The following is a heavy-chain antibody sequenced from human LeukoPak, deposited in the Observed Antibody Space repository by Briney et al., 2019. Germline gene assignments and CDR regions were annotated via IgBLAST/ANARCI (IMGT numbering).Heavy chain of an antibody. CDR1: GYTFTNYG. CDR2: ISAYNGNT. D-gene: IGHD4-17*01. CDR3: ARDLRADYGDYFTLDY. J-gene: IGHJ4*02. V-gene: IGHV1-18*01. Sequence: ASVKVSCKASGYTFTNYGINWVRQAPGQGLEWMGWISAYNGNTDYAQKLQGRLTMTTDKSTSTAYMELRSLRSDDTAVYYCARDLRADYGDYFTLDYWGQGTLVTVSS.